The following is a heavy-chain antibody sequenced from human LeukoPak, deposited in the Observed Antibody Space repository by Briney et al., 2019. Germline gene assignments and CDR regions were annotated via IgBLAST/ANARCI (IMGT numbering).Heavy chain of an antibody. V-gene: IGHV3-48*03. Sequence: GGSLRLSCAASGFTFSAYEMDWVRQAPGKGLERISYISSSGSTIYHADSVKGRFTISRDDAKNSLYLQMNSLRAEDTAVYYCAKEVTPNYSGFDAFYIWGQGTMVTVSS. CDR1: GFTFSAYE. D-gene: IGHD2-15*01. CDR2: ISSSGSTI. CDR3: AKEVTPNYSGFDAFYI. J-gene: IGHJ3*02.